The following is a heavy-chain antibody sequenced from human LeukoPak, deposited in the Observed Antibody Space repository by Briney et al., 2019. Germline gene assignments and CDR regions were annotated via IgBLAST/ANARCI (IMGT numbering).Heavy chain of an antibody. CDR1: GFTFSSYG. V-gene: IGHV3-30*02. J-gene: IGHJ5*02. Sequence: GGSLRLSCAASGFTFSSYGMHWVRQAPGKGLEWVAFIRYDGSNKYYADSVKGRFTISRDNSKNTLYLQMNSLRAEDTAVYYCAKDLSGSSSVNWFDPWGQGTLVTVSS. CDR3: AKDLSGSSSVNWFDP. D-gene: IGHD6-6*01. CDR2: IRYDGSNK.